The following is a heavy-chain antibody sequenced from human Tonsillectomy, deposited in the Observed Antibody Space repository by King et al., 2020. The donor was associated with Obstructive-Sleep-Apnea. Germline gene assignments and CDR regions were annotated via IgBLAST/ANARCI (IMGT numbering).Heavy chain of an antibody. J-gene: IGHJ4*02. CDR3: ARERKYSSSWLDFKFFGY. CDR2: ISYDGSNK. D-gene: IGHD6-13*01. V-gene: IGHV3-30*04. CDR1: GFTFSSYA. Sequence: VQLVESGGGVVQPGRSLRLSCAASGFTFSSYAMHWVRQAPGKGLEWVAVISYDGSNKYYADSVKGRFTISRDNSKNTLYLQMNSLRAEDTAGYYCARERKYSSSWLDFKFFGYWGQGTLVTVSS.